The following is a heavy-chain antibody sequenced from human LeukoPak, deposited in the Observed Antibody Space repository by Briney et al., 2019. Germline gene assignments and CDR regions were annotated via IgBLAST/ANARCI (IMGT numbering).Heavy chain of an antibody. D-gene: IGHD6-19*01. Sequence: GGSLRLSCAASGFTFSSYSMNWVRQAPGKGLEWVSSISSSSSYIYYADSVKGRFTISRDNAKNSLYLQMNSLRAEDTAVYYCARKAGTGAFDIWSQGTMVTVSS. V-gene: IGHV3-21*01. CDR2: ISSSSSYI. CDR3: ARKAGTGAFDI. CDR1: GFTFSSYS. J-gene: IGHJ3*02.